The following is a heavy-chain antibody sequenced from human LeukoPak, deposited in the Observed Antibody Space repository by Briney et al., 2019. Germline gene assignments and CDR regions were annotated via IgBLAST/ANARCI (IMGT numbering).Heavy chain of an antibody. J-gene: IGHJ4*02. CDR3: AREGSKGNYFYY. D-gene: IGHD3-10*01. CDR2: IYYSGST. CDR1: GGSISSYY. Sequence: SETLSLTCTVSGGSISSYYWSWIRQPPGKGLEWIGYIYYSGSTNYNPSLKSRVTISVDTSKNQFSLKLSSVTAADTAVYYCAREGSKGNYFYYWGQGTLVTVSS. V-gene: IGHV4-59*12.